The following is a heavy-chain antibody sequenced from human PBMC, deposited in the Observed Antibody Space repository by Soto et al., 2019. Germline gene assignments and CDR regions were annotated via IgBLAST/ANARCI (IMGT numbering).Heavy chain of an antibody. D-gene: IGHD4-17*01. Sequence: QMQLVESGGGVVQPGRSLRLSCAASGFTFRSYGIHWVRQAPGKGLEWVALIWFDGSKKYYVDSVKGRFAVSRDNSKNTLYLQMNSLRVEDTAVYYCARDRLVPYGYGMDVWGRGTTVTASS. V-gene: IGHV3-33*01. CDR2: IWFDGSKK. CDR1: GFTFRSYG. CDR3: ARDRLVPYGYGMDV. J-gene: IGHJ6*02.